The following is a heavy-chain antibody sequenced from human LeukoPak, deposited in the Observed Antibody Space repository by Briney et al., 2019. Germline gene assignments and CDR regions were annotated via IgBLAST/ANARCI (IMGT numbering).Heavy chain of an antibody. J-gene: IGHJ4*02. CDR3: ARDRPSSGYYYFVY. CDR2: IYYSGST. D-gene: IGHD3-22*01. CDR1: GGSISSYY. Sequence: SETLSLTCTVSGGSISSYYWSWIRQPPGKGLECIGYIYYSGSTNYNPSLKSRVTISVDTSTNQFSLKLSSVAAADTAVYYCARDRPSSGYYYFVYWGQGTLVTVSS. V-gene: IGHV4-59*01.